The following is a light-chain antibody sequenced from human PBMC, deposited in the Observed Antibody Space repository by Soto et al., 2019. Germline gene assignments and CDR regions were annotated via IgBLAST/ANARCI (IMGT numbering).Light chain of an antibody. Sequence: EIVLTQSPGTLSLSPGERATLSCRASQSVSSSYLAWYQQKPGQAPRLLIYGASSRATGIPDRFSGSWSGTDFTLTISRLEPEAFAVYYCQQYGSSPLFTFGPGTKVDIK. CDR1: QSVSSSY. J-gene: IGKJ3*01. CDR2: GAS. V-gene: IGKV3-20*01. CDR3: QQYGSSPLFT.